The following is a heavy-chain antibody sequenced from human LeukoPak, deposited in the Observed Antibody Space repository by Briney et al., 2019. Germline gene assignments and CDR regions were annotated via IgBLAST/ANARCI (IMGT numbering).Heavy chain of an antibody. D-gene: IGHD5-24*01. CDR2: IYTSGST. CDR1: GGSISSGSYY. J-gene: IGHJ3*02. V-gene: IGHV4-61*02. Sequence: PSQTLSLTRTVSGGSISSGSYYWSWIRQPAGKGLEWIGRIYTSGSTNYNPSLKSRVTISVDTSKNQFSLKLSSVTAADTAVYYCARVRRRDGYNRELRAFDIWGQGTMVTVSS. CDR3: ARVRRRDGYNRELRAFDI.